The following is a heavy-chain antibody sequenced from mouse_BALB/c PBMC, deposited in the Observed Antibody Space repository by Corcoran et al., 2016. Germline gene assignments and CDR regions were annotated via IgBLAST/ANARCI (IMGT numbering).Heavy chain of an antibody. V-gene: IGHV1-81*01. D-gene: IGHD2-4*01. Sequence: QLQLQQSGPELVKPGASVKMSSKASGYTFTDYVISWVKQRTGQGLEWIGEIYPGSGSTYYNEKFKGKATLTADKSSNTAYMQLRSLTSEDSAVYFCARRTYYDPYYYAVDYWGQRTSVTVSS. J-gene: IGHJ4*01. CDR1: GYTFTDYV. CDR2: IYPGSGST. CDR3: ARRTYYDPYYYAVDY.